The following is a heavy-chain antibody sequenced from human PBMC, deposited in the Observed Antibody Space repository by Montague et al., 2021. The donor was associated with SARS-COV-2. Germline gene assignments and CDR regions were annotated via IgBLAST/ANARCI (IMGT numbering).Heavy chain of an antibody. J-gene: IGHJ3*02. CDR3: AREGVGATTNDAFDI. CDR1: GGSFSGYY. Sequence: SETLSLTCAVYGGSFSGYYWSWIRQPPGKGLEWIGEINHSGSTYXNPSLKSRVTISVDTSKNQFSLKLSSVTAADTAVYYCAREGVGATTNDAFDIWGQGTMVTVSS. V-gene: IGHV4-34*01. CDR2: INHSGST. D-gene: IGHD1-26*01.